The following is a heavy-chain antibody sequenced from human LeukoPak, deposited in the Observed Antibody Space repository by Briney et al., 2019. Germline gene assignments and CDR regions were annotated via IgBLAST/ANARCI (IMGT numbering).Heavy chain of an antibody. Sequence: SSETLSLTCAVYGGSFSGYYWSWIRQPPGKGLEWIGEINHSGSTNYNPSLKSRVTISVDTSKNQFSLKLSSVTAADTAVYYCASTIKDAFDIWGQGTMVTVSS. V-gene: IGHV4-34*01. CDR3: ASTIKDAFDI. J-gene: IGHJ3*02. D-gene: IGHD5/OR15-5a*01. CDR1: GGSFSGYY. CDR2: INHSGST.